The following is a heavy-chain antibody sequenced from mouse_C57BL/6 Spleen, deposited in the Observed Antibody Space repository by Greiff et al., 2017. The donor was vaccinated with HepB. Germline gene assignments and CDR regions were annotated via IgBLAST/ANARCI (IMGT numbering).Heavy chain of an antibody. D-gene: IGHD2-1*01. V-gene: IGHV1-26*01. CDR2: INPNNGGT. CDR3: ARWVYGNQFAY. Sequence: VQLQQSGPELVKPGASVKISCKASGYTFTDYYMNWVKQSHGKSLEWIGDINPNNGGTSYNQKFKGKATLTVDKSSSTAYMELRSLTSEDSAVYYCARWVYGNQFAYWGQGTLVTVSA. CDR1: GYTFTDYY. J-gene: IGHJ3*01.